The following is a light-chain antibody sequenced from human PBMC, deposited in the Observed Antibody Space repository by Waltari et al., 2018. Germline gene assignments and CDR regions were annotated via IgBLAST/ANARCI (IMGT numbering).Light chain of an antibody. J-gene: IGLJ2*01. Sequence: QSVLTQPPSVSGAPGQRVTISCPGTNSNIGAGYDVNWYQQLPGEAPKLLIYGNTNRPSGVPDRVSGSKSGTSASLAITGLQAEDEADYYCQSYDSSLGGSVFGGGTKLTVL. CDR3: QSYDSSLGGSV. V-gene: IGLV1-40*01. CDR1: NSNIGAGYD. CDR2: GNT.